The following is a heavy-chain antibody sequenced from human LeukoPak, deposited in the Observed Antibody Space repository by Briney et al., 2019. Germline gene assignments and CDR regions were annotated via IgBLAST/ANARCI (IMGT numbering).Heavy chain of an antibody. Sequence: SQTLSLTCTVSGGSISSGDYYWSWIRQPPGKGLEWIGYIYYSGSTYYNPSLKSRVTISVDTSKNQFSLKLSSVTAADTAVYYCARGQKGDFWSGYNYFDYWGQGTLVTVSS. J-gene: IGHJ4*02. CDR2: IYYSGST. D-gene: IGHD3-3*01. CDR1: GGSISSGDYY. CDR3: ARGQKGDFWSGYNYFDY. V-gene: IGHV4-30-4*08.